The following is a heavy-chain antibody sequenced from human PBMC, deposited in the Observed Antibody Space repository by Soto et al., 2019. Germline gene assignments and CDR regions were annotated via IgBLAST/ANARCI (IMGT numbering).Heavy chain of an antibody. D-gene: IGHD5-18*01. CDR1: GGTFSSYA. J-gene: IGHJ4*02. V-gene: IGHV1-69*06. CDR3: ARDRDTDMATSAKKFDY. Sequence: SVKVSCKASGGTFSSYAISWVRQAPGQGLEWMGGIIPIFGTANYAQKFQGRVTITADKSTSTAYMELSSLRSEDTAVYYCARDRDTDMATSAKKFDYWGQGTLVTVSS. CDR2: IIPIFGTA.